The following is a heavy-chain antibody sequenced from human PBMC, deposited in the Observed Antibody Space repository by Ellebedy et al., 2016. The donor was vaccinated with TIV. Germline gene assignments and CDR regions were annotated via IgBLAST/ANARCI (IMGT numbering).Heavy chain of an antibody. CDR1: GFSLSGYW. J-gene: IGHJ4*02. CDR3: TRGPVQYYYGSGIYYFDY. D-gene: IGHD3-10*01. CDR2: IKQDGSER. V-gene: IGHV3-7*01. Sequence: GESLKISCAASGFSLSGYWMSWVRQAPGKGLEWVANIKQDGSERYYVDSVKGRFTISRDNAKNSLFLQMNSLRVEDTAVYYCTRGPVQYYYGSGIYYFDYWGQGTLVTVSS.